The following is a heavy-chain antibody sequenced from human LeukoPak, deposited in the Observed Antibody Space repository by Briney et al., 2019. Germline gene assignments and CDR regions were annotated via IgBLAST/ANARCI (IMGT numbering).Heavy chain of an antibody. CDR1: GFTFSSYG. V-gene: IGHV3-33*01. D-gene: IGHD5-18*01. J-gene: IGHJ4*02. CDR3: ARGGGYSYGLPWDY. Sequence: GRSLRLSRAASGFTFSSYGMHWVRQAPGKGLEWVAVIWYDGSNKYYADSVKGRFTISRDNSKNTLYLQMNSLRAEDTAVYYCARGGGYSYGLPWDYWGQGTLVTVSS. CDR2: IWYDGSNK.